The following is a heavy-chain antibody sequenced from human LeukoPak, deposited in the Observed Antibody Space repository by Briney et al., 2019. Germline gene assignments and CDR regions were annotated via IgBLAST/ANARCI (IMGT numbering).Heavy chain of an antibody. CDR2: IWYDGSNE. CDR3: ARWVYDSSGYYFDY. V-gene: IGHV3-33*01. J-gene: IGHJ4*02. D-gene: IGHD3-22*01. CDR1: GFTFTIYG. Sequence: GRSLRLSCVASGFTFTIYGMHGVRQAPGKGLEGVAVIWYDGSNEYYADSVKGRFTISRDNSKNTLYLQMNSLRAEDTAVYYCARWVYDSSGYYFDYWGQGTLVTVSS.